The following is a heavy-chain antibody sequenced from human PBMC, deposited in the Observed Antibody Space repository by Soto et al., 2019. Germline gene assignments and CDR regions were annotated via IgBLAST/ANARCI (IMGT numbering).Heavy chain of an antibody. CDR3: AADDPALYYDSAMDV. CDR1: GFTFTSSA. D-gene: IGHD3-22*01. Sequence: ASVKVSCKASGFTFTSSAVQWVRQARGQRLEWIGWIVVGSGNTNYAQKFQERVTITRDMSTSTAYMELSSLRSEDTAVYYCAADDPALYYDSAMDVWGQGTTVTVSS. CDR2: IVVGSGNT. J-gene: IGHJ6*02. V-gene: IGHV1-58*01.